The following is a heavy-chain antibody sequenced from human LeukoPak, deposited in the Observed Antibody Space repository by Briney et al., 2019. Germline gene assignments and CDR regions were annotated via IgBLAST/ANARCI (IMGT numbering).Heavy chain of an antibody. CDR1: GFTFSKSW. J-gene: IGHJ3*02. D-gene: IGHD7-27*01. CDR3: ANPQAAAGDDAFDI. V-gene: IGHV3-7*01. CDR2: IKQDGSEK. Sequence: GGSLRLSCTASGFTFSKSWMNWVRQAPGKGLEWVANIKQDGSEKYYVDSVKGRFTISRDNLKNSLYLQMNSLRVEDTAMYYCANPQAAAGDDAFDIRGQGTMVTVSS.